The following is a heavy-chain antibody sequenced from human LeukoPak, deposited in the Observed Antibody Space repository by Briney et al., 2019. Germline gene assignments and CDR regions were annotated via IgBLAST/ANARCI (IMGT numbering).Heavy chain of an antibody. J-gene: IGHJ4*02. V-gene: IGHV3-15*01. Sequence: SWIRQPAGKGLEWVGRIKSKTDGGTTDYAAPVKGRFTISRDDSKNTLYLQMNSLKIEDTAVYYCTTSKGWLPDYWGQGTLVTVSS. CDR3: TTSKGWLPDY. D-gene: IGHD5-24*01. CDR2: IKSKTDGGTT.